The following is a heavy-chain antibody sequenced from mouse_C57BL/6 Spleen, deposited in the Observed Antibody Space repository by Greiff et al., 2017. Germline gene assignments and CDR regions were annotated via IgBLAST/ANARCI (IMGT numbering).Heavy chain of an antibody. J-gene: IGHJ3*01. CDR3: TTSNWFAY. V-gene: IGHV14-4*01. Sequence: EVQLQQSGAELVRPGASVKLSCTASGFNIKDDYLHWVKQRPEQGLEWIGWIDPENGYTEYASKFQGKATITADTSSNTAYLQLSSLTSADTAVYYCTTSNWFAYWGQGTLVTVSA. CDR1: GFNIKDDY. CDR2: IDPENGYT.